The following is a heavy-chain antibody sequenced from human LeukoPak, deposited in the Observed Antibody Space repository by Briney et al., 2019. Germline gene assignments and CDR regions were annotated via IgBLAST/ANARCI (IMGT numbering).Heavy chain of an antibody. J-gene: IGHJ4*02. CDR3: ARDPGSTGLAVDY. D-gene: IGHD3-3*02. V-gene: IGHV3-48*04. Sequence: GGSLRLSCAASGLTFSTSSMHWVRQAPGKGLEWVSYISRSSSTIYYADSVKGRFTISRDNAKNTLYLQMNSLRAEDTAVYYCARDPGSTGLAVDYWGQGTLVTVSS. CDR2: ISRSSSTI. CDR1: GLTFSTSS.